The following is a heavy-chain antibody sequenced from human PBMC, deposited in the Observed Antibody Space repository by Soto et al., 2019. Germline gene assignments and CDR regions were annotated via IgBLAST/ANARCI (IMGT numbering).Heavy chain of an antibody. J-gene: IGHJ6*02. V-gene: IGHV1-69*13. D-gene: IGHD6-13*01. CDR2: IIPIFGTA. CDR3: ARYSSSWQRTYYYYGMDV. Sequence: SVKVSCKASGGTFSSYAISWVRQAPGQGLEWMGGIIPIFGTANYAQKFQGRVTITADESTSTAYMELSSLISEDTAVYYCARYSSSWQRTYYYYGMDVWGQGTTVTVSS. CDR1: GGTFSSYA.